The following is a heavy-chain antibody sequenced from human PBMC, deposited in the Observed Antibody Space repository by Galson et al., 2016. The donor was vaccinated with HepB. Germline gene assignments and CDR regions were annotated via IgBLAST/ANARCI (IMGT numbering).Heavy chain of an antibody. CDR2: SSYSGNT. CDR3: ARACGGDCYLSDY. Sequence: SLRLSCAASGFTFSTYALSWVRQAPGKGLEWVSTSSYSGNTYYADSVKGRFTISRYNSKNTLSLQMNSLRAEDTAVYYCARACGGDCYLSDYWGQGTLVTVSS. D-gene: IGHD2-21*02. J-gene: IGHJ4*02. CDR1: GFTFSTYA. V-gene: IGHV3-23*01.